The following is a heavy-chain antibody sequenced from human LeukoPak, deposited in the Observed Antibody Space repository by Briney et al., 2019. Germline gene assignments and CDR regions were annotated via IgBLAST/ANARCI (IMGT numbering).Heavy chain of an antibody. CDR2: IYYSGST. V-gene: IGHV4-39*01. CDR1: GGSISSSSYY. CDR3: ARLNYDFNNWFDP. J-gene: IGHJ5*02. Sequence: PSETLSLTCTFSGGSISSSSYYWGWIRQPPGKGLECIGSIYYSGSTYYNPSLKSRVTISVDTSKNQFSLKLSSVTAADTAVYYCARLNYDFNNWFDPWGQGTLVTVSS. D-gene: IGHD3-3*01.